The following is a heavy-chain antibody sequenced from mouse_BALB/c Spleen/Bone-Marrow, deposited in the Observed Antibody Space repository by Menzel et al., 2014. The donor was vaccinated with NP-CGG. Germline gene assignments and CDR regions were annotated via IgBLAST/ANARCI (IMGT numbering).Heavy chain of an antibody. V-gene: IGHV14-1*02. D-gene: IGHD2-14*01. J-gene: IGHJ2*01. Sequence: VQLQQSGAELVRPGALVKLSCKASGFNIKAYYMHWVKQRPEQGLEWIGWIDPENGNTIYDPKFQGKASITADTSSNTAYLQLRSLTSEDTAVYYCVAYYRYEYYFDFWGQGTTLTVSS. CDR3: VAYYRYEYYFDF. CDR1: GFNIKAYY. CDR2: IDPENGNT.